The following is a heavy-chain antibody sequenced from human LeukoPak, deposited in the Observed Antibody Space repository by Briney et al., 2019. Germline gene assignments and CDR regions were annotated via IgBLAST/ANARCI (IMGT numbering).Heavy chain of an antibody. Sequence: SETLSLTCAVYGGSFSGYYWSWIRQPPGKGLEWIGEINHSGSTNYNPSLKSRVTISVDTSKNQFSLKLSSVTAADTAVYYCARRPRGYSYGHGIDYWGQGTLVTVSS. D-gene: IGHD5-18*01. CDR3: ARRPRGYSYGHGIDY. CDR1: GGSFSGYY. CDR2: INHSGST. J-gene: IGHJ4*02. V-gene: IGHV4-34*01.